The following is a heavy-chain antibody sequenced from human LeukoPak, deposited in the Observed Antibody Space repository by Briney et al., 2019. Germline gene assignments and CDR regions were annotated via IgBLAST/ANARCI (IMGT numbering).Heavy chain of an antibody. V-gene: IGHV3-7*01. Sequence: GGSLRLSCAASGFTFSRYWMSWVRQAPGKGLEWVANIKQDGSEKYYVDSAKGRFTISRDNAKNSLYLQMNNLRAEDTAVYYCAREEYGDHLWWGQGTLVTVSS. CDR1: GFTFSRYW. CDR3: AREEYGDHLW. CDR2: IKQDGSEK. J-gene: IGHJ4*02. D-gene: IGHD4-17*01.